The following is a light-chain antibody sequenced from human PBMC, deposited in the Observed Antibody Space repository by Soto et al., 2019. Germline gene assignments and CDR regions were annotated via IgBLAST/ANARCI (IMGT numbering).Light chain of an antibody. CDR3: QQSYSTPRT. CDR2: AAS. J-gene: IGKJ1*01. V-gene: IGKV1-39*01. CDR1: QSISSY. Sequence: DIQMTQSPSSLSASVGARVTITCRASQSISSYLNWYQQKPGKAPKLLIYAASSLQSGVPSRFSGSGSGTDFTLTISSLQPEDFETYYCQQSYSTPRTFGQGTKVDIK.